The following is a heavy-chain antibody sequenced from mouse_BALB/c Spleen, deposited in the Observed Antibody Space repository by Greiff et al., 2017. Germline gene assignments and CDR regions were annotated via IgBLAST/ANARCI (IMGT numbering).Heavy chain of an antibody. V-gene: IGHV4-1*02. D-gene: IGHD2-1*01. CDR3: ERPTTPYAVDY. Sequence: EVKVIESGGGLVQPGGSLKLSCAASGFDFSRYWMSWVRQAPGKGLEWIGEINPDSSTINYTPSLKDKFIISRDNAKNTLYLQMSKVRSEDTALYYCERPTTPYAVDYWGQGTSVTVSS. J-gene: IGHJ4*01. CDR1: GFDFSRYW. CDR2: INPDSSTI.